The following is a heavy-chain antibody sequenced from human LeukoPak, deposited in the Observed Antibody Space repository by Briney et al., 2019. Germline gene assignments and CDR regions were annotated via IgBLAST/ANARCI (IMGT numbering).Heavy chain of an antibody. CDR1: GFAFSIYS. CDR2: ISTSSNSI. CDR3: ARFSFGSSRYYFDC. J-gene: IGHJ4*02. V-gene: IGHV3-21*01. D-gene: IGHD3-16*01. Sequence: GGSLRLSCAAASGFAFSIYSMSWVRQAPGKGLEWVSSISTSSNSIYYADSVKGRFSISRDNAKNSLFLQMNSLRAEDTAVYYCARFSFGSSRYYFDCWGQGTLVTVSS.